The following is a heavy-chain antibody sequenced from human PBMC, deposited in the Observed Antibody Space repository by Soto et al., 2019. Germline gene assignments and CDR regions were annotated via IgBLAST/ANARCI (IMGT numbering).Heavy chain of an antibody. D-gene: IGHD3-10*01. CDR1: GHLFCNHL. J-gene: IGHJ5*02. V-gene: IGHV5-51*01. Sequence: RGSLEILLKGPGHLFCNHLIGWVGQAPGKGLEWMGLIFTRDSETKTSPSFQGHVSFSVDNSINTVYLQWTSLKTADTGMYFCARGYYDSGHGYDLWGQGTQVTVSS. CDR2: IFTRDSET. CDR3: ARGYYDSGHGYDL.